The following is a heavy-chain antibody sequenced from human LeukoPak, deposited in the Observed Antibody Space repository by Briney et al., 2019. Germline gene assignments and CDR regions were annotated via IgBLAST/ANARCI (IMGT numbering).Heavy chain of an antibody. CDR3: SSDYGKN. V-gene: IGHV4-61*02. J-gene: IGHJ4*02. D-gene: IGHD3-22*01. CDR2: IYTSGST. Sequence: KTSETLSLTCTVSGGSISSGSYYWSWIRQPAGKGLEWIGRIYTSGSTNYNPSLKSRVTISIDTSKNQFSLKLSSVTAADTAVYYCSSDYGKNWGQGTLVTVSS. CDR1: GGSISSGSYY.